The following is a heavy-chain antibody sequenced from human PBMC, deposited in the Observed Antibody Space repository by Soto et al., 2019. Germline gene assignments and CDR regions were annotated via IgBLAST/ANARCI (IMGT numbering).Heavy chain of an antibody. V-gene: IGHV4-34*01. CDR2: INHSGST. D-gene: IGHD2-2*01. CDR1: GGSFSGYY. CDR3: ARGRYCSSTSCYVEFDY. J-gene: IGHJ4*02. Sequence: SETLSLTCAVYGGSFSGYYWSWIRQPPWKGLEWIGEINHSGSTNYNPSLKSRVTISVDTSKNQFSLKLSSVTAADTAVYYCARGRYCSSTSCYVEFDYWGQGTLVTVSS.